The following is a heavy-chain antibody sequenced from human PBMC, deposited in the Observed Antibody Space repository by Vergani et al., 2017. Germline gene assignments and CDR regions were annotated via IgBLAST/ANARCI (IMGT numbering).Heavy chain of an antibody. J-gene: IGHJ4*02. Sequence: QVQLVQSGAEVKKPGASVKVSCKASGYTFTSYGISWVRQAPGQGLEWMGWISAYNGNTNYAQKLQGRVTMTTDTSTSTAYMELRSLRSDDTAVSYCARALRYYDSSGYLDYWGQGTLVTVSS. V-gene: IGHV1-18*01. D-gene: IGHD3-22*01. CDR3: ARALRYYDSSGYLDY. CDR2: ISAYNGNT. CDR1: GYTFTSYG.